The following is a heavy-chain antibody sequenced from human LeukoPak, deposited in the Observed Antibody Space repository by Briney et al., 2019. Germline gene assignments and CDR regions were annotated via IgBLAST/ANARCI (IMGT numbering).Heavy chain of an antibody. V-gene: IGHV7-4-1*02. Sequence: GASAKVSCKASGYTFTSYAMNWVRQAPGQGLEWMGWINTNTGNPTYAQGFTGRFVFSLDTSVSTAYLQISSLKAEDTAVYYCARARYYYDSSGYYSYYFDYWGQGTLVTVSS. CDR1: GYTFTSYA. CDR3: ARARYYYDSSGYYSYYFDY. D-gene: IGHD3-22*01. J-gene: IGHJ4*02. CDR2: INTNTGNP.